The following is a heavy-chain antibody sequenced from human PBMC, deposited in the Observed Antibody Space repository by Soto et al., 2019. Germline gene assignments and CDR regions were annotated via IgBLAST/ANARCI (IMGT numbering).Heavy chain of an antibody. V-gene: IGHV4-39*01. J-gene: IGHJ4*02. CDR3: ARHWRDIVPRGYFDY. CDR1: GGSFSSGSYY. D-gene: IGHD2-8*01. CDR2: MYYRGST. Sequence: SETLSLTCTVSGGSFSSGSYYWGWIRQPPGKGLEWIGSMYYRGSTYHNPSLKSRVNISVDTSKNQFSLKLTSVTAADTAVYYCARHWRDIVPRGYFDYWGQGTLVTVSS.